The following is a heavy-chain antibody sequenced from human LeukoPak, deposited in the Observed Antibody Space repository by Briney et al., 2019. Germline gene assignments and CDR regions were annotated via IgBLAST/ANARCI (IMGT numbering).Heavy chain of an antibody. D-gene: IGHD6-6*01. J-gene: IGHJ4*02. V-gene: IGHV3-7*01. CDR2: IKQDGSEV. Sequence: GGSLRLSCAASGFTFDRSWMSWVRQALGKGLEWVANIKQDGSEVYYVDSVEGRFTVSRDNAKNSLSLQMNSLRGEDTAVYYCVRALGSSSSDFWGQGTLVTVSS. CDR1: GFTFDRSW. CDR3: VRALGSSSSDF.